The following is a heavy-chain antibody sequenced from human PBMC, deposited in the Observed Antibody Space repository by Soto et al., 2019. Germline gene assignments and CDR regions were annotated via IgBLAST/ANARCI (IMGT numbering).Heavy chain of an antibody. CDR2: IYYTGST. CDR3: ARLYPFFDILTGSQNFAFDI. Sequence: SETLSLTCTVISASINPTYWSWIRQSPRKGLEWIGYIYYTGSTNYNPSLKSRVIISIDTSENQFSLKLSSVTAADTAVYYCARLYPFFDILTGSQNFAFDIWGQGTMVT. D-gene: IGHD3-9*01. CDR1: SASINPTY. V-gene: IGHV4-59*01. J-gene: IGHJ3*02.